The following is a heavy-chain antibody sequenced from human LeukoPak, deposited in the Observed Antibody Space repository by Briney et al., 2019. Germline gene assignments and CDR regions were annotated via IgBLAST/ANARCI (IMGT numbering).Heavy chain of an antibody. D-gene: IGHD1-26*01. Sequence: SETLSLTCAVYGGSFSGYYWSWIRQPPGKGLEWIGEINHSGSTNHNPSLKSRVTISVDTSKNQFSLKLSSVTAADTAVYYCARRTRYRYSGSYLISYYFDYWGQGTLVTVSS. CDR1: GGSFSGYY. CDR3: ARRTRYRYSGSYLISYYFDY. J-gene: IGHJ4*02. V-gene: IGHV4-34*01. CDR2: INHSGST.